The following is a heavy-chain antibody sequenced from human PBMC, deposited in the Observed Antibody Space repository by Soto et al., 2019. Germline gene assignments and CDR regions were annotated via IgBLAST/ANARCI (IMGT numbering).Heavy chain of an antibody. V-gene: IGHV3-33*01. CDR2: IWYDGSNK. Sequence: QVQLVESGGGVVQPGRSLRLSCAASGFTFSSYGMHWVRQAPGKGLEWVAVIWYDGSNKYYADSVKGRFTISRDNSKKTLYLQMNSMRAEDTAVYYCARDHCTNGVCYHRYYYYYGMDVWGQGTTVTVSS. CDR3: ARDHCTNGVCYHRYYYYYGMDV. CDR1: GFTFSSYG. D-gene: IGHD2-8*01. J-gene: IGHJ6*02.